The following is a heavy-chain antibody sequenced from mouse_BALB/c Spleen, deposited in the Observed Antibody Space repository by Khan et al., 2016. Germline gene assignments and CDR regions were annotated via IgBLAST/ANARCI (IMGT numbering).Heavy chain of an antibody. CDR2: ISYSGST. CDR3: ASYGNYRYFDV. J-gene: IGHJ1*01. V-gene: IGHV3-2*02. D-gene: IGHD2-1*01. CDR1: GYSITSDYA. Sequence: EVQLQESGPGLVKPSQSLSLTCTVTGYSITSDYAWNWIRQFPGNKLEWMGYISYSGSTSYNPSLKSRISITRDTSKNQFFLQLNSVTTEDTATYYCASYGNYRYFDVWAQGPRSPSPQ.